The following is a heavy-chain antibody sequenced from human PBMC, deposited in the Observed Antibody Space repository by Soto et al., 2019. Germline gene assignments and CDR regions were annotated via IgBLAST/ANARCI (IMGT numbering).Heavy chain of an antibody. CDR3: ARGSPLDGNYDY. V-gene: IGHV4-34*01. CDR2: INHSGST. D-gene: IGHD3-3*01. J-gene: IGHJ4*02. Sequence: NPSETLSLTCAVYGGSFSGYYWSWIRQPPGKGLEWIGEINHSGSTNYNPSLKSRVTISVDTSKNQFSLKLSSVTAADTAVYYCARGSPLDGNYDYWGQGTLVTVSS. CDR1: GGSFSGYY.